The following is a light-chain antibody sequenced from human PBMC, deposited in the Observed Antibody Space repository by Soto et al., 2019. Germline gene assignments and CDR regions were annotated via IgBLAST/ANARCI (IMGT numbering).Light chain of an antibody. J-gene: IGKJ1*01. CDR3: QQYSNWLTWT. Sequence: EMVMTQSPATLSVSPGERATLSCRASQSVSSNLAWYQQKPGQAPRLLFYGASIRATGIPARFSGSGSGTEFPLTISSLQSEDFAVYYCQQYSNWLTWTFGQGTKVEIK. CDR1: QSVSSN. V-gene: IGKV3-15*01. CDR2: GAS.